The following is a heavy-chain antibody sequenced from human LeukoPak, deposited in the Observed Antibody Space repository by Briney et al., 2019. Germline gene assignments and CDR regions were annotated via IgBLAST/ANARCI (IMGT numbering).Heavy chain of an antibody. CDR2: ISSSSYI. J-gene: IGHJ4*02. D-gene: IGHD3-9*01. Sequence: GGSLRLSCAASGFTFSSYSMNWVRQAPGKGLEWVSSISSSSYIYYADSVKGRFTISRDNAKNSPYLQMNSLRAEDTAVYYCARDLHDILTGYYNVNDYWGQGTLVTVSS. CDR1: GFTFSSYS. V-gene: IGHV3-21*01. CDR3: ARDLHDILTGYYNVNDY.